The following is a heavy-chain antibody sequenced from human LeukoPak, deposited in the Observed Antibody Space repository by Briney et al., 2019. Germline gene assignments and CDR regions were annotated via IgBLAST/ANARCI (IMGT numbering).Heavy chain of an antibody. J-gene: IGHJ1*01. Sequence: GGSLRLSCAASGFTFSSYAMSWVRQAPGKGLEWVSAITGSGGSTYYADSAKGRFTISRDNAKNTLYLQFNNLRAEDTAIYFCARRLGDSSGYYFFEHWGQGALVTVSS. CDR2: ITGSGGST. D-gene: IGHD3-22*01. CDR3: ARRLGDSSGYYFFEH. CDR1: GFTFSSYA. V-gene: IGHV3-23*01.